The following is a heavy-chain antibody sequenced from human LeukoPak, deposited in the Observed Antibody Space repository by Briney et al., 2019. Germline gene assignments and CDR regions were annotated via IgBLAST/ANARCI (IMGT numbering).Heavy chain of an antibody. CDR3: ARVGPPYDSSGYPDY. D-gene: IGHD3-22*01. CDR2: IIPIFGTA. CDR1: GGTFSSYA. Sequence: SVKVSCKASGGTFSSYAISWVRQAPGQGLEWMGGIIPIFGTANYAQKFQGRVTMTRDTSTSTVYMELSSLRSEDTAVYYCARVGPPYDSSGYPDYWGQGTLVTVSS. V-gene: IGHV1-69*05. J-gene: IGHJ4*02.